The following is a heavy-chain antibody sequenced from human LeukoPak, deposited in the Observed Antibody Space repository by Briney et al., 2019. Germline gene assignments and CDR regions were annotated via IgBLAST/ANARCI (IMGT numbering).Heavy chain of an antibody. Sequence: GGSLTLSCAASGFTFSSYSMKWLRQAPGKGREWVSYICSSSSHIYYADSVKGPFTISRDNAKNALYLQVNSLRAEDTALYYCARYVGFRDFWSGPHRNYFDYWGQGTLVTVSS. V-gene: IGHV3-21*04. CDR1: GFTFSSYS. CDR2: ICSSSSHI. CDR3: ARYVGFRDFWSGPHRNYFDY. J-gene: IGHJ4*02. D-gene: IGHD3-3*01.